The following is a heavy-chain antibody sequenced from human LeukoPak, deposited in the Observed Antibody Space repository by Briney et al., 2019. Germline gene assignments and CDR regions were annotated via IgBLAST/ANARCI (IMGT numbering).Heavy chain of an antibody. CDR1: VFTFSSYA. V-gene: IGHV3-23*01. CDR2: ISGRGGST. D-gene: IGHD2-8*01. Sequence: GGSLRLSCAASVFTFSSYAVSWVRQAPGKGLEGVSSISGRGGSTYSADSVKGRFTISRDNSKNTLYLQMNSLRAEDTALYYCAKDRSCTNDICPGDFDYWGQGTLVTVSS. CDR3: AKDRSCTNDICPGDFDY. J-gene: IGHJ4*02.